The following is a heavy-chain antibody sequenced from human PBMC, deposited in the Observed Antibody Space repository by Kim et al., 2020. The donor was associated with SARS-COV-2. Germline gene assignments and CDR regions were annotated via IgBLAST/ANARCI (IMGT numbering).Heavy chain of an antibody. J-gene: IGHJ4*02. CDR2: IYYSGST. Sequence: SETLSLTCTVSGGSISSSSYYWGWIRQPPGKGLEWIGSIYYSGSTYYNPSLKSRVTISVDTSKNQFSLKLSSVTAADTAVYYCARDGLVLSGPGIELFDYWGQGTLVTVSS. D-gene: IGHD2-8*01. V-gene: IGHV4-39*07. CDR3: ARDGLVLSGPGIELFDY. CDR1: GGSISSSSYY.